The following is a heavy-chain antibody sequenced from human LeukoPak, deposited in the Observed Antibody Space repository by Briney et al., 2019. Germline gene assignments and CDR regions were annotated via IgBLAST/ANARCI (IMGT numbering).Heavy chain of an antibody. J-gene: IGHJ5*02. V-gene: IGHV1-18*01. CDR1: GYTFTSYG. CDR2: ISAYNGNT. CDR3: ARDIKRSRARWENLGFDP. D-gene: IGHD1-14*01. Sequence: ASVKVSCKASGYTFTSYGISWVRQAPGQGLEWMGWISAYNGNTNYAQKFQGRVTMTADTSTSTAYMELRSLRSDDTAMYYCARDIKRSRARWENLGFDPWGQGTLVTVSS.